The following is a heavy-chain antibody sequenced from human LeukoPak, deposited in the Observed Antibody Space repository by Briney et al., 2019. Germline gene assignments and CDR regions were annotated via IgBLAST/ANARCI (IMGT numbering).Heavy chain of an antibody. CDR1: GGSFSGYY. Sequence: SETLSLTCAVYGGSFSGYYWSWIRQPPGKGLEWIGEINHSGSTNYNPSLKSRVTISVDTSKNQFSLKLSSVTAADTAVYYCARGRTVVARRSGAFDIWGQGTMVTVSS. CDR3: ARGRTVVARRSGAFDI. V-gene: IGHV4-34*01. J-gene: IGHJ3*02. D-gene: IGHD3-22*01. CDR2: INHSGST.